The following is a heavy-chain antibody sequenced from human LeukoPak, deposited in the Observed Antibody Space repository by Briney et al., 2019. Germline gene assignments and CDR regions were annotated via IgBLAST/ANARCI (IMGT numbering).Heavy chain of an antibody. D-gene: IGHD2-2*01. CDR3: ASTRSLDY. Sequence: EASVKVSCKASGYTFTNYYMHWVRQAPGQGLEWMGWISPNSGGTNYAQKFQGRVTMTRDTSISTAYMELSRLTSDDTAVYYCASTRSLDYWGQGTLVTVSS. J-gene: IGHJ4*02. CDR2: ISPNSGGT. V-gene: IGHV1-2*02. CDR1: GYTFTNYY.